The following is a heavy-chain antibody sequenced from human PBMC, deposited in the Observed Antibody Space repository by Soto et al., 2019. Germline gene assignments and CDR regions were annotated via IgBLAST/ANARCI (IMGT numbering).Heavy chain of an antibody. V-gene: IGHV1-18*01. D-gene: IGHD3-10*01. CDR3: ARVWYDGNSGGFDV. CDR1: GYIFTIYG. J-gene: IGHJ3*01. Sequence: QVQLVQSGAEVKKPGASVKVSCKASGYIFTIYGISWVRQAPGQGLEWMGWISGYNGNTNYAQKFQGRVTMTTDTSMSTVHMEVRSLRSDDSAVYYCARVWYDGNSGGFDVWGQGTMVTVSS. CDR2: ISGYNGNT.